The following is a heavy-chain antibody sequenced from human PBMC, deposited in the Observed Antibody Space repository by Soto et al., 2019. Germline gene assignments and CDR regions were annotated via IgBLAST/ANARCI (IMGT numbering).Heavy chain of an antibody. CDR1: GFTFSSYT. J-gene: IGHJ4*02. V-gene: IGHV3-23*01. Sequence: GGSLRLSCATSGFTFSSYTMSWVRQAPGKGLEWVSTINRSGDNTYYADSVKGRFTISRDNSKNTLYLQMNSLRAEDTAIYYCAKIGFEVVVTAPLNYWGQGTLVTSPQ. CDR2: INRSGDNT. CDR3: AKIGFEVVVTAPLNY. D-gene: IGHD5-18*01.